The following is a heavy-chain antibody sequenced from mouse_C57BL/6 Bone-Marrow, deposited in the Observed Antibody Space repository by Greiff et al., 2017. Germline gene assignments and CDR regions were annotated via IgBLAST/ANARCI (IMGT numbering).Heavy chain of an antibody. CDR2: IDPESGDT. V-gene: IGHV14-4*01. Sequence: VQLQQSGAELVRPGASVTLSCTASGFNIKDDYIHWVKQRPEQGLEWIGWIDPESGDTEYASKFQGKATITSDPSSNTAYLQLSSLTSEDTSVYYCSSFEGYDFYFWGQGTRPTVAA. J-gene: IGHJ2*03. D-gene: IGHD2-3*01. CDR1: GFNIKDDY. CDR3: SSFEGYDFYF.